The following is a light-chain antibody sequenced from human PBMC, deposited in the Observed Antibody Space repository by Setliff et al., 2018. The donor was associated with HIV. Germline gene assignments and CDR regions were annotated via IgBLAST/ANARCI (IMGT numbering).Light chain of an antibody. CDR1: NSDVGGYNY. CDR3: SSYTSSNIQV. Sequence: QSALTQPASVSGSPGQSIAISCTGTNSDVGGYNYVSWYQQHPGEAPKVMIYEVSNRPSGVSNRFSGSKSGNTASLTISGLQAVDEADYYCSSYTSSNIQVFGTGTKVTVL. J-gene: IGLJ1*01. CDR2: EVS. V-gene: IGLV2-14*01.